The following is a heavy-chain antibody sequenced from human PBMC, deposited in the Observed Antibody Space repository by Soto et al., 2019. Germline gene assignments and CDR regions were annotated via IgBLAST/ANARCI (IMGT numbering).Heavy chain of an antibody. D-gene: IGHD3-16*02. CDR3: ARGVYIWGSYRYTRPGGEDY. J-gene: IGHJ4*02. CDR2: INHSGST. V-gene: IGHV4-34*01. Sequence: PSETLSLTCAVYGGSFSGYYWSWIRQPPGKGLEWIGEINHSGSTNYNPSLKSRVTISVDTSKNQFSLKLSSVTAADTAVYYCARGVYIWGSYRYTRPGGEDYWGQGTLVTVSS. CDR1: GGSFSGYY.